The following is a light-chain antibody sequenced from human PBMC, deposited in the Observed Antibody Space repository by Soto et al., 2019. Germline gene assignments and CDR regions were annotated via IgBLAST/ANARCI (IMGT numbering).Light chain of an antibody. CDR2: VVS. Sequence: QSALTQPASVSGSPGQSITISCNGTSSDIGGSNWVSWYQQHPGRAPKLIIFVVSGRPSGVSDRFSGSRSDNTASSTISGRQGAEEADYHCPPHSRSDPLAVFATGTKLTV. J-gene: IGLJ1*01. CDR3: PPHSRSDPLAV. CDR1: SSDIGGSNW. V-gene: IGLV2-14*01.